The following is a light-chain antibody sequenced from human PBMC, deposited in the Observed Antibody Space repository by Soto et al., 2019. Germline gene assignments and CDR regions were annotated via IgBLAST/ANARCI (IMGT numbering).Light chain of an antibody. CDR2: DVS. CDR3: CSYAGSSTPLI. J-gene: IGLJ1*01. Sequence: QSALTQPASVSGSPGQSITISCTGTSSDVGGYNSVSWYQHHPGKAPKLMIYDVSDRPSGVSSRFSGSKSGNTASLTISGLQAEDEADYYCCSYAGSSTPLIFGTGTKVTVL. CDR1: SSDVGGYNS. V-gene: IGLV2-14*03.